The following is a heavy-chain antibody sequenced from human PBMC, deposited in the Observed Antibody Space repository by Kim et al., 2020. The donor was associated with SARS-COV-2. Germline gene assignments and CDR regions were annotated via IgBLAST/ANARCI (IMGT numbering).Heavy chain of an antibody. CDR3: ARDRGYGGNSGFSAY. CDR1: GFTFSSYW. CDR2: INSDGSST. Sequence: GGSLRLSCAASGFTFSSYWMHWVRQAPGKGLVWVSRINSDGSSTSYADSVKGRFTISRDNAKNTLYLQMNSLRAEDTAVYYCARDRGYGGNSGFSAYWGQGTLVTVSS. D-gene: IGHD4-17*01. V-gene: IGHV3-74*01. J-gene: IGHJ4*02.